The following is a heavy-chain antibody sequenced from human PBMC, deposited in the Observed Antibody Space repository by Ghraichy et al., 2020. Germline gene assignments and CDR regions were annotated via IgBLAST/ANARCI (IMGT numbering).Heavy chain of an antibody. V-gene: IGHV4-39*01. Sequence: SETLSLTCTVSGGSISSSSYYWGWIRQPPGKGLEWIGSIYYSGSTYYNPSLKSRVTISVDTSKNQFSLKLSSVTAADTAVYYCARHSSGWYNFDYWGQGTLVTVSS. CDR3: ARHSSGWYNFDY. J-gene: IGHJ4*02. CDR2: IYYSGST. D-gene: IGHD6-19*01. CDR1: GGSISSSSYY.